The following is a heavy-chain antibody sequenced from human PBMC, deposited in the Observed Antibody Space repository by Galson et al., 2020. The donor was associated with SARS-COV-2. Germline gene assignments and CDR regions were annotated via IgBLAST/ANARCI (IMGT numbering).Heavy chain of an antibody. Sequence: SETLSLTCAVYGGSFSSYYWSWIRQPPGKGLEWIGEINHSGSTNYNPSLKSRVTISVDTSKNQFSLKLSSVTAADTAVYYCARYRREDHYGSGSYSEDDAFDIGGQGTMVTVAS. D-gene: IGHD3-10*01. CDR3: ARYRREDHYGSGSYSEDDAFDI. CDR1: GGSFSSYY. V-gene: IGHV4-34*01. CDR2: INHSGST. J-gene: IGHJ3*02.